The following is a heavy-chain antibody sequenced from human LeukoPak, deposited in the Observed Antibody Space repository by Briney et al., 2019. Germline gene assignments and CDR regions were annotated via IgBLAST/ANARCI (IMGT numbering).Heavy chain of an antibody. Sequence: GGALRLSCVASGFTFRSYAMSWVRQGPGKGPEWVSRISDDSFSTYYTESLRGRFTISRDNSKRTVYLQMNNLSDDDTAVYYCVKEGGEHTYNSKTGPPTWGQGTLVTVSS. CDR3: VKEGGEHTYNSKTGPPT. J-gene: IGHJ5*02. D-gene: IGHD1-1*01. CDR2: ISDDSFST. V-gene: IGHV3-23*01. CDR1: GFTFRSYA.